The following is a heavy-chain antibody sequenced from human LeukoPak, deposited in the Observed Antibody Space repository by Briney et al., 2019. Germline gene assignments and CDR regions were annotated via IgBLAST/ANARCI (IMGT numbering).Heavy chain of an antibody. CDR1: GGSFSGYY. J-gene: IGHJ5*02. D-gene: IGHD3-3*01. CDR3: ARVGPRRYYDFWGGYYTGWFDP. V-gene: IGHV4-34*01. Sequence: SETLSLTCAVYGGSFSGYYWSWIRQPPGKGLEWIGEINHSGSTNYNPSLKSRVTISVDTSKNQFSLKLSSVTAADTAVYYCARVGPRRYYDFWGGYYTGWFDPWGQGTLVTVSS. CDR2: INHSGST.